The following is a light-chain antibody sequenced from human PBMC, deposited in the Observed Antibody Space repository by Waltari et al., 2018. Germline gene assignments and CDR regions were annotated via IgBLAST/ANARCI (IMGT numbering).Light chain of an antibody. J-gene: IGLJ2*01. Sequence: QSALTQPPSASGSPGQSVTTPCTGTSSDVGNYYYFPWYQQHPGKAPKPMIYEVIKRPSGVPTRFSGSKFGITASLTVSGLQAEDEADYYCSSYAGSSNVVFGGGTKLNVL. V-gene: IGLV2-8*01. CDR2: EVI. CDR3: SSYAGSSNVV. CDR1: SSDVGNYYY.